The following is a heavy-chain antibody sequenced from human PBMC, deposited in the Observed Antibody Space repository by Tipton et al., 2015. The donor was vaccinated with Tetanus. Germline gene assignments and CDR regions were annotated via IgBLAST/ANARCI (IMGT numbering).Heavy chain of an antibody. D-gene: IGHD5-24*01. V-gene: IGHV3-74*01. CDR2: ISPDGRST. CDR1: EFTFSSYW. J-gene: IGHJ4*02. Sequence: SLRLSCAASEFTFSSYWMHWVRQAPGKGLVWVSRISPDGRSTSNADSVKGRLTISRDNAKNTLYVQMNSLRAEDTGVYYCARGRDGFHGYFDYWGQGALVTVSS. CDR3: ARGRDGFHGYFDY.